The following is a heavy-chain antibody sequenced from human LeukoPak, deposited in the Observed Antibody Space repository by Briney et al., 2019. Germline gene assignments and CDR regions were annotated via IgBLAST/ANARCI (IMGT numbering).Heavy chain of an antibody. CDR1: GFTFTTYW. J-gene: IGHJ6*03. CDR2: INQDGSEK. Sequence: GESLRLSCAASGFTFTTYWMSWVRQAPGKGLEWVANINQDGSEKYFVDSVKGRFTISRDNAKNSLYLQMNSLRVEDTAVYYCAKARVASNPLEYYYYMDVWGKGTTVTVSS. D-gene: IGHD5-12*01. CDR3: AKARVASNPLEYYYYMDV. V-gene: IGHV3-7*01.